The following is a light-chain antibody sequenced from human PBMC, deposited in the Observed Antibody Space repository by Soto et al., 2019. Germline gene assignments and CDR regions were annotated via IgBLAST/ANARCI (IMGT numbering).Light chain of an antibody. CDR3: GSSYRSLSAYV. Sequence: QSVMTQPPSVSAAPGQRVTISCSGSSSNIGGNSVSWYQQLPGTAPQLLIYDDDKRPSAIPDRCSGAKSGTSATLRTTAFHTGDEAAYYCGSSYRSLSAYVFGTGTKLTVL. J-gene: IGLJ1*01. V-gene: IGLV1-51*01. CDR1: SSNIGGNS. CDR2: DDD.